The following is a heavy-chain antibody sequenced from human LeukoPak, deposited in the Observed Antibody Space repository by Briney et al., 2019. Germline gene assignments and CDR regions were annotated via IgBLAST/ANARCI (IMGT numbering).Heavy chain of an antibody. J-gene: IGHJ4*01. CDR3: ARDSAPYCGGDCYFDY. CDR1: GFTFSRFG. Sequence: GGSLRLSCAASGFTFSRFGMHWVRQAPGKGLEWEAVIWFDGSSTYYADSVKGRFTISRDNSKNMLYLQMNSLRVEDTGVYFCARDSAPYCGGDCYFDYWGHGTLVTVPS. V-gene: IGHV3-33*01. D-gene: IGHD2-21*02. CDR2: IWFDGSST.